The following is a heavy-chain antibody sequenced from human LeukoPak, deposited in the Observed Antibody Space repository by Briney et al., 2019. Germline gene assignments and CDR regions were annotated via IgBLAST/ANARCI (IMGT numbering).Heavy chain of an antibody. Sequence: SETLSLTCSVSGYSISSGYYWGWIRQPPGKGLEWIGSIYHSGRTYYNPSLKSRVTISVDTSKNQFSLKLSSMTAADTAVYYCVRDGTAYSSSCYLDYWGQGTLVTVSS. J-gene: IGHJ4*02. CDR2: IYHSGRT. D-gene: IGHD6-13*01. CDR3: VRDGTAYSSSCYLDY. CDR1: GYSISSGYY. V-gene: IGHV4-38-2*02.